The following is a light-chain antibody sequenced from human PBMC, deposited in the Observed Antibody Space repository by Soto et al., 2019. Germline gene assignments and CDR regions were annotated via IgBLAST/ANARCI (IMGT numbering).Light chain of an antibody. CDR2: ENN. J-gene: IGLJ3*02. CDR3: GTWDSILSSQRV. CDR1: SSNIGNNY. Sequence: QSVLTQPPSVSAAPGQKVTISCSGSSSNIGNNYVSWYQQLPGTAPKLLIYENNKRPSGIPDRFSGSKSGTSATLGITGLQTGDEADYYCGTWDSILSSQRVFGGGTQLPVL. V-gene: IGLV1-51*02.